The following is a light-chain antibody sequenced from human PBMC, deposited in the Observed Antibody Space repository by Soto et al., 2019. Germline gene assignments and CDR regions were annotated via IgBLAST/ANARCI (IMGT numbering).Light chain of an antibody. V-gene: IGKV1-39*01. CDR1: QSISRA. J-gene: IGKJ5*01. CDR3: QQNYTPPRT. CDR2: STS. Sequence: DIQMTQSPSSLSASVGDRVTITCRASQSISRALNWYQQKPGTAPKFLIYSTSGLHSGVPSRFSGSGSGTDFTLTISCLQPEDFATYYCQQNYTPPRTLGQGNRL.